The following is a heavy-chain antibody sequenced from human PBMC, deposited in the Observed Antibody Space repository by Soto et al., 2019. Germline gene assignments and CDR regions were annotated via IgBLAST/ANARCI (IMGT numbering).Heavy chain of an antibody. Sequence: PSETLSLTCTVSGGSMSSYYWTWLRQSPGRGLEWIGYISYSGSTCYNPSLKSRVTISADTSKNQFSLRMNSMIAPDTAVYYCARADPDASVGYWGQGTLVTVSS. J-gene: IGHJ4*02. CDR3: ARADPDASVGY. V-gene: IGHV4-59*01. CDR1: GGSMSSYY. CDR2: ISYSGST. D-gene: IGHD2-15*01.